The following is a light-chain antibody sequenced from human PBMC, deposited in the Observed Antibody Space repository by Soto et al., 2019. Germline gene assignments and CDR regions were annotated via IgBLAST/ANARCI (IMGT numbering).Light chain of an antibody. CDR3: QQYGISQNT. J-gene: IGKJ2*01. V-gene: IGKV4-1*01. CDR1: QSVLYNSNNKNY. Sequence: DIVMTQSPDSLAVSLGERATINCKSSQSVLYNSNNKNYLAWYQQKPGQAPRLLIFGASNRATGIPDRFTGSGSGTDFTLTISRLEPEDFAVYYCQQYGISQNTFGQGTKLEIK. CDR2: GAS.